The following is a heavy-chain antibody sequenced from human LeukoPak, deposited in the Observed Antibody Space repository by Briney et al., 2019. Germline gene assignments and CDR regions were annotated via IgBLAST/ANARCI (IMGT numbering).Heavy chain of an antibody. D-gene: IGHD2-21*02. J-gene: IGHJ4*02. CDR2: INPNSGGT. Sequence: ASVKVSCKASGYTFTGYCMHWVRQAPGQGLEWMGWINPNSGGTNYAQKFQGRVTMTRDTSISTAYMELSRLRSDDTAVYYCVAYCGGDCFVYFDYWGQGTLVTVS. V-gene: IGHV1-2*02. CDR1: GYTFTGYC. CDR3: VAYCGGDCFVYFDY.